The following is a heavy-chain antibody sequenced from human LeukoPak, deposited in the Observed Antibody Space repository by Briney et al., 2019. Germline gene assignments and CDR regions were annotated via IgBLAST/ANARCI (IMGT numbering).Heavy chain of an antibody. V-gene: IGHV3-23*01. CDR3: VRRAAVRGMDF. D-gene: IGHD1-14*01. J-gene: IGHJ6*02. CDR1: GFIFDTHT. CDR2: ISGSGDST. Sequence: GGSLRLSCTASGFIFDTHTLTWVRQAPGKGLKWVASISGSGDSTNYGDSVKGRFTISRDNFKRTVHLEMSNLRADDTAMYYCVRRAAVRGMDFWGLGTTVIVS.